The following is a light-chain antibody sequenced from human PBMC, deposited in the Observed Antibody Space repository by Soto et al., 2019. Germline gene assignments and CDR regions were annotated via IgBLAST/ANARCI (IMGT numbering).Light chain of an antibody. CDR1: SSDVGGYNY. CDR3: SSYTASSTYV. CDR2: DVS. Sequence: QSALTRPASLSGSPGQSITISCTGTSSDVGGYNYVSWYQHHPGKAPKLMIFDVSNRPSGVSNRFSGSKSGNTASLTISGLQAEDEADYYCSSYTASSTYVFGTGTKVTVL. J-gene: IGLJ1*01. V-gene: IGLV2-14*03.